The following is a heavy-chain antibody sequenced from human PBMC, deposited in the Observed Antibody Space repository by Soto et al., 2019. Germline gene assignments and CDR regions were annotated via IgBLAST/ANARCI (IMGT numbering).Heavy chain of an antibody. Sequence: GGSLRLSCSASGFTFSSYAMHWVRQAPGKGLEYVSGIRGNGDPPFYADSVKGRFTISRDNSKNTLYLQMSSLSADDTAVYYCVKSRGGHTFAFFDWGQGALVTVSS. D-gene: IGHD5-12*01. J-gene: IGHJ4*02. V-gene: IGHV3-64D*06. CDR1: GFTFSSYA. CDR2: IRGNGDPP. CDR3: VKSRGGHTFAFFD.